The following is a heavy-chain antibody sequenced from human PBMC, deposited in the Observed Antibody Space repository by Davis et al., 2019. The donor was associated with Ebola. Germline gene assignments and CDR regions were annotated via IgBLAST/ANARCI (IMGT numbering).Heavy chain of an antibody. CDR3: ARDEKASSWSYNWFDP. Sequence: AASVKVSCKASGYTFTGYYMHWVRQAPGQGLEWMGWINPNSGGTNYAQKFQGWVTMTRDTSISTAYMELSRLRSDDTAVYYCARDEKASSWSYNWFDPWGQGTLVTVSS. J-gene: IGHJ5*02. V-gene: IGHV1-2*04. D-gene: IGHD6-13*01. CDR1: GYTFTGYY. CDR2: INPNSGGT.